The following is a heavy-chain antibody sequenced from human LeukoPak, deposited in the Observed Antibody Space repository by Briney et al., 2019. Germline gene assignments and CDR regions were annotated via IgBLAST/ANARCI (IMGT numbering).Heavy chain of an antibody. Sequence: GGSLRLSCVVSGFTFSSYWMHWVRQAPGKGLVWVSRINSDGSTTTYADSVKGRFTISRDNAKNTLYLQMNSLRAEDTAVYYCHSIAAVGTGYWGQGILVTVSS. V-gene: IGHV3-74*01. J-gene: IGHJ4*02. CDR1: GFTFSSYW. D-gene: IGHD6-13*01. CDR3: HSIAAVGTGY. CDR2: INSDGSTT.